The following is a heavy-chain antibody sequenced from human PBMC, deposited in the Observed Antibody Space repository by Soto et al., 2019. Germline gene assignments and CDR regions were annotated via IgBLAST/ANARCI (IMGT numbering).Heavy chain of an antibody. CDR3: ARVRYYDSGSSINWFDP. CDR2: ISSSGSSI. J-gene: IGHJ5*02. Sequence: GGSLRLSCAASVFTFSDYYMSWIRQAPGKGLEWVSYISSSGSSIYYAESVKGRFTISRDNAKNSLYLQMNSLRAEDTAVYYCARVRYYDSGSSINWFDPWGQGTLVTVSS. V-gene: IGHV3-11*01. D-gene: IGHD3-10*01. CDR1: VFTFSDYY.